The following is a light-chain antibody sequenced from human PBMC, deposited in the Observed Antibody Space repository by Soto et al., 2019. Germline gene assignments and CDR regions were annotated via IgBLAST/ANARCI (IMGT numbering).Light chain of an antibody. Sequence: AILMTQSPSSLSASTGDRVTITCRASQGISSYLAWYQQKPGKAPKLLIYAASTLQSGVPSRFSGSGSGTDFTLTISCLQSEDFATYYCQQYYSNPPTFGGGTKVEIK. V-gene: IGKV1-8*01. CDR1: QGISSY. J-gene: IGKJ4*01. CDR2: AAS. CDR3: QQYYSNPPT.